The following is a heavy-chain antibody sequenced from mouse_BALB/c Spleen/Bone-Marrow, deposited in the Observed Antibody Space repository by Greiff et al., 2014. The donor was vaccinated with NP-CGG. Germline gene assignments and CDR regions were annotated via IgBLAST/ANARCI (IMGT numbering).Heavy chain of an antibody. J-gene: IGHJ3*01. Sequence: EVKLVESGAELVKPGASVKLSCTASGLNIKDTYMHWVKQRPEQGLEWIGRIDPANGNTKYDPKFQGKATITADTSSNTAYLQLSSLTSEDTAVYYCANYYYGSSLFAYWGQGTLVTVSA. D-gene: IGHD1-1*01. CDR3: ANYYYGSSLFAY. CDR1: GLNIKDTY. CDR2: IDPANGNT. V-gene: IGHV14-3*02.